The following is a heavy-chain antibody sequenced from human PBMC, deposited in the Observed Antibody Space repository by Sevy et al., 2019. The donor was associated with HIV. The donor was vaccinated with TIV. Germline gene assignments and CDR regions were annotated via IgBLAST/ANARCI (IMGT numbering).Heavy chain of an antibody. CDR3: ARMTAKNWFDP. V-gene: IGHV4-30-4*01. CDR1: GGSISSGDYY. D-gene: IGHD2-21*02. J-gene: IGHJ5*02. Sequence: SETLSITCTVSGGSISSGDYYWSWIRQPPGKGLEWIGYIYYSGSTYYNPSLKSRVTISVDTSKNQFSLKLSSVTAADTAVYYCARMTAKNWFDPRGQGTLVTVSS. CDR2: IYYSGST.